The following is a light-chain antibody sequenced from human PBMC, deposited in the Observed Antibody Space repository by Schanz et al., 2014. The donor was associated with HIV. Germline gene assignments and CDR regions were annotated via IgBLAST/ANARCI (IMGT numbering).Light chain of an antibody. J-gene: IGKJ1*01. CDR1: QRLSSSY. V-gene: IGKV3-20*01. CDR3: QQYGSPPWT. Sequence: EIVLTQSPGSLSLSPGGRATLSCGASQRLSSSYLAWYQQKRDQPPRLVIYATSTRAAGIPDRFSGSESGTDFTLTINRREPEDYAVYYCQQYGSPPWTFGQGTKVEVK. CDR2: ATS.